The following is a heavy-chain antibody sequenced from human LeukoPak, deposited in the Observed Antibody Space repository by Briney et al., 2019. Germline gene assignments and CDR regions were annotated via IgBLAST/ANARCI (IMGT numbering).Heavy chain of an antibody. J-gene: IGHJ5*02. D-gene: IGHD3-10*01. CDR3: ARDPGSGSYYTNWFDP. CDR1: GGSISSYY. V-gene: IGHV4-59*01. Sequence: SETLSLTCTVSGGSISSYYWSWIRQPPGKGLEWIGYIYYSGSTNYNPSLKSRVTISVDTSKNQFSLKLSSVTAADTAVYYCARDPGSGSYYTNWFDPWGQGSLVTVSS. CDR2: IYYSGST.